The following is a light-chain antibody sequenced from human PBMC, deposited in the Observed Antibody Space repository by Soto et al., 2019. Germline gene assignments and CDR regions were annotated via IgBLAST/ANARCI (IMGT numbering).Light chain of an antibody. V-gene: IGKV1-8*01. CDR1: QGISSY. J-gene: IGKJ5*01. CDR2: AAS. Sequence: AIRMTQSPSSLSASTGDRVTITCRASQGISSYLAWYQQKPGKAPKLLIYAASTLQSGVPSRFSGSGSGTDFTLTISSLQPEDFATYYCLQDYNYPRTFGQGTRLEI. CDR3: LQDYNYPRT.